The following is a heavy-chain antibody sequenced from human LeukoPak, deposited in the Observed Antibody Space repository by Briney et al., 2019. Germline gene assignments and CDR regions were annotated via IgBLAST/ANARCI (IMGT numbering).Heavy chain of an antibody. CDR2: IYHSGST. J-gene: IGHJ1*01. D-gene: IGHD2-15*01. CDR3: ARIVRGCSGGSCYSYFQH. CDR1: GGSISSSYW. Sequence: SETLSLTCAVAGGSISSSYWWSWVRQPPGRGLEGIGDIYHSGSTNYNPSLRSRVTISVDKSKDQFSLKLSSVTAADTAMYYCARIVRGCSGGSCYSYFQHWGQGTLVTVSS. V-gene: IGHV4-4*02.